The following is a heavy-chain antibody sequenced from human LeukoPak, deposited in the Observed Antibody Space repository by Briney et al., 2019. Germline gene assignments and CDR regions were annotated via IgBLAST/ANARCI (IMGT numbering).Heavy chain of an antibody. D-gene: IGHD2-15*01. Sequence: GGSLRLSCAASGLTVSSNCMSWVRQAPGKGLEWVSRINSDGSSTSYADSVKGRFTISRDNAKNTLYLQMNSLRAEDTAVYYCARSAWVDCFDYWGQGTLVTVSS. J-gene: IGHJ4*02. CDR3: ARSAWVDCFDY. CDR2: INSDGSST. V-gene: IGHV3-74*01. CDR1: GLTVSSNC.